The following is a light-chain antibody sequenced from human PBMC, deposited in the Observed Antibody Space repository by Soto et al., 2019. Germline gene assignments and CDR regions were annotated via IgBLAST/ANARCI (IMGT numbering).Light chain of an antibody. J-gene: IGKJ4*01. CDR2: GAS. Sequence: EIVLTQSPGTLSLSPGERATLSCRASQSVGSSYLAWYQQKPGQAPRLLIYGASSRATGIPDRFSGSGSGTNFTPTNRRLEAEGFAVYFCQQYGSSPLTFGGGTKVGIK. V-gene: IGKV3-20*01. CDR3: QQYGSSPLT. CDR1: QSVGSSY.